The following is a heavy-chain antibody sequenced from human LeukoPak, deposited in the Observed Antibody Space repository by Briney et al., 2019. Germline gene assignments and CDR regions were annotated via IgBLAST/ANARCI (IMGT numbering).Heavy chain of an antibody. Sequence: RAGGSLRLSCSASGFTFSSYSMNWTRQAPGKGLEWVSSISTSSSYIYYADSVKGRFTISRDNSKNTLYLQMNSLRAEDTAVYYCGPLTTFDYWGQGTLVTVSS. CDR3: GPLTTFDY. V-gene: IGHV3-21*01. CDR2: ISTSSSYI. D-gene: IGHD1/OR15-1a*01. CDR1: GFTFSSYS. J-gene: IGHJ4*02.